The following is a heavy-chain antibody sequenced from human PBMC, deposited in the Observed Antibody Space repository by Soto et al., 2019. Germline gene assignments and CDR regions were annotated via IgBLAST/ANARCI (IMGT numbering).Heavy chain of an antibody. D-gene: IGHD6-13*01. V-gene: IGHV3-23*01. CDR3: ARDPDPIAAAIDY. CDR1: GFTFSSYA. CDR2: ISGSGGST. Sequence: TGGSLRLSCAASGFTFSSYAMSWVRQAPGKGLEWVSAISGSGGSTYYADSVKGRFTISRDNSKNTLYLQMNSLRAEDTAVYYCARDPDPIAAAIDYWGQGTLVTVSS. J-gene: IGHJ4*02.